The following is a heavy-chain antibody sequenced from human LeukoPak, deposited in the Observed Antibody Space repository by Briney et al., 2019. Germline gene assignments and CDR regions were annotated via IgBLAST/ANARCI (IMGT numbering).Heavy chain of an antibody. D-gene: IGHD2-2*02. CDR2: IYYSGST. CDR1: GGSISSYY. CDR3: ARGRDDCSSTSCYTWGIYYYYYYMDV. J-gene: IGHJ6*03. Sequence: SETLSLTCTVSGGSISSYYWSWIRQPPGKGLEWIGDIYYSGSTNYNPSLKSRVTISVDTSKNQFSLKLSSVTAADTAVYYCARGRDDCSSTSCYTWGIYYYYYYMDVWGKGTTVTVSS. V-gene: IGHV4-59*01.